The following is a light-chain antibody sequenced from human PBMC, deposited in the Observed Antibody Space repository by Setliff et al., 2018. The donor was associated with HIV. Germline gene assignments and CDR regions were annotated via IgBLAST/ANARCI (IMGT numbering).Light chain of an antibody. Sequence: QSVLTQPRSVSGSPGQSVTISCSGTSSDVGGYDYVSWYQQHPGKAPKLIIYDVTKRPAGVPDRFSGSKSGNTASLTISGLQGDDEADYYCCSYAGTKNFVFGIGTKATVL. CDR3: CSYAGTKNFV. J-gene: IGLJ1*01. CDR2: DVT. V-gene: IGLV2-11*01. CDR1: SSDVGGYDY.